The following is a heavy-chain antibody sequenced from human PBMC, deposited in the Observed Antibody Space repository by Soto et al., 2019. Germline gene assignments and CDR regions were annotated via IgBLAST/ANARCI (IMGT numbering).Heavy chain of an antibody. V-gene: IGHV4-39*07. CDR2: IYYSGST. D-gene: IGHD2-2*01. J-gene: IGHJ4*02. Sequence: ASETLSLTCTVSGGSISSSSYYWGWIRQPPGKGLEWIGSIYYSGSTNYNPSLKSRVTISVDTSKNQFSLKLSSVTAADTAVYYCAREAKYQPLTFDYWGQGTLVTVSS. CDR1: GGSISSSSYY. CDR3: AREAKYQPLTFDY.